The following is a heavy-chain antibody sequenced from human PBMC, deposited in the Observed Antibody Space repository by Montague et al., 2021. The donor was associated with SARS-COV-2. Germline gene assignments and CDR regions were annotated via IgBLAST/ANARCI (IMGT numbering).Heavy chain of an antibody. CDR1: GGSISSYY. J-gene: IGHJ4*02. CDR2: IYYSGST. CDR3: ASVYTVTYYFDY. D-gene: IGHD4-17*01. Sequence: SETPSLTCTVFGGSISSYYWGWIRQPPGKGLEWIGYIYYSGSTNXXPSLKSRVTISLDTSKNQFSLKLNSVTAADTAVYYCASVYTVTYYFDYWGRGTLVTVSS. V-gene: IGHV4-59*08.